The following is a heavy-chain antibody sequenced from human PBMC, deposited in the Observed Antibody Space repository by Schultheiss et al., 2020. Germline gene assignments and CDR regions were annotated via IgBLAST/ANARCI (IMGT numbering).Heavy chain of an antibody. Sequence: GGSLRLSCAASGFTFSSYGMHWVRQAPGKGLEWVAVISYDGSNKYYADSVKGRFTISRDNSKNTLYLQMNSLRAEDTAVYYCARCWMVQGVILDYYYYYGMDVWGKGTTVTVSS. CDR1: GFTFSSYG. V-gene: IGHV3-30*03. J-gene: IGHJ6*04. D-gene: IGHD3-10*01. CDR2: ISYDGSNK. CDR3: ARCWMVQGVILDYYYYYGMDV.